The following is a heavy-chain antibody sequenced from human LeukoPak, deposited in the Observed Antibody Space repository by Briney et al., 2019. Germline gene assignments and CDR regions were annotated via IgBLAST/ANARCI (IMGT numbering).Heavy chain of an antibody. J-gene: IGHJ4*02. D-gene: IGHD4-17*01. V-gene: IGHV1-69*05. CDR3: ARSPPTTVTTLVY. Sequence: SVKVSCKASGGSFSRYAMNWVRQAPGQGLEWMGGIIPIFGTANYAQKFQGRVTITTDESTSTAYMELSSLRSEDTAVYYCARSPPTTVTTLVYWDQGTLVTVSS. CDR2: IIPIFGTA. CDR1: GGSFSRYA.